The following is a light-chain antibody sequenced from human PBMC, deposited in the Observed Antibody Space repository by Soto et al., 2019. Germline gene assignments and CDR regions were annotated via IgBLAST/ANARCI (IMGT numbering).Light chain of an antibody. CDR2: GAS. Sequence: TQSPSTLSGSVGDRVTITCRASQTISSYLAWYQQKPGQAPRLLIYGASTRATGVPDRFSGSGSGTDFTLTISRLEPEDFAVYHCQQYGSLSWTFGQGTKVDIK. CDR3: QQYGSLSWT. V-gene: IGKV3-20*01. CDR1: QTISSY. J-gene: IGKJ1*01.